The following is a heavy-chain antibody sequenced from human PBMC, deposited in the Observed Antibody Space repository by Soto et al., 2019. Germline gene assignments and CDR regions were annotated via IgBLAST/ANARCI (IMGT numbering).Heavy chain of an antibody. Sequence: QVQLQQSGPGLVKPSQTLSLTCTVSGGSISGDYYHWTWIRQSPEKGLEWIGYIHHSGSILYNPSLKSRLTISVDTSKNQCSLHLSSVTAADTAVYCSAREDDGGDTLDVWGQGTTVTVSS. D-gene: IGHD2-21*02. V-gene: IGHV4-30-4*08. CDR2: IHHSGSI. CDR1: GGSISGDYYH. J-gene: IGHJ6*02. CDR3: AREDDGGDTLDV.